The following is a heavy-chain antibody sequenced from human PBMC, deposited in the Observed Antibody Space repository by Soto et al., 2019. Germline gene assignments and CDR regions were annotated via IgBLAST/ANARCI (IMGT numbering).Heavy chain of an antibody. CDR3: ARASTPDSTGYDY. CDR1: GFTLSDHY. Sequence: EVPLVESGGGLVQPGGSLRLSCAASGFTLSDHYLDWVRQAPGKGLEWVGRSRNRVKSFTTAYAASVRGRFTFSRDDSTNSLYLQMNRLKTDDTAVYYCARASTPDSTGYDYWGQGTLVTVSS. CDR2: SRNRVKSFTT. D-gene: IGHD3-3*01. V-gene: IGHV3-72*01. J-gene: IGHJ4*02.